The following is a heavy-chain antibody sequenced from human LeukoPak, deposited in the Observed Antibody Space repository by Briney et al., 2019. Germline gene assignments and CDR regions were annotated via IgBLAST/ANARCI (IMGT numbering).Heavy chain of an antibody. J-gene: IGHJ4*02. CDR3: ARRSSVSWYYND. Sequence: PGGSLRLSCAASGFTFSSYSMNWVRQAPGKGLEWVSSISSSSSYIYYADSVKGRFTISRDNSKNTLYLQMNNLRAEDTAMYYCARRSSVSWYYNDWGQGTLVTVSS. CDR1: GFTFSSYS. D-gene: IGHD3-10*01. CDR2: ISSSSSYI. V-gene: IGHV3-21*04.